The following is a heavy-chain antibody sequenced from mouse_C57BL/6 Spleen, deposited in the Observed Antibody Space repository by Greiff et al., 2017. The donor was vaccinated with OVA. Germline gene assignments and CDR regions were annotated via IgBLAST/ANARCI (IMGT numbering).Heavy chain of an antibody. CDR1: GYSITSGYY. Sequence: VQLQQSGPGLVKPSQSLSLTCSVTGYSITSGYYWNWIRQFPGNKLEWMGYISYDGSNNYNPSLKNRISITRDTSKNQFFLKLHSVTTEDTATYYCATNWALYAMDYWGQGTSVTVSS. V-gene: IGHV3-6*01. CDR2: ISYDGSN. J-gene: IGHJ4*01. CDR3: ATNWALYAMDY. D-gene: IGHD4-1*01.